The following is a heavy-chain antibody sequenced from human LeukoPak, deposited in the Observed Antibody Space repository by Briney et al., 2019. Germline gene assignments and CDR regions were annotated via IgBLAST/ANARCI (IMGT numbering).Heavy chain of an antibody. J-gene: IGHJ6*03. Sequence: GGSLRLSCAASGFIFSNYDISWVRQAPGKGLEWVSAITGKGDITFYADSVKGRFTISRDNSKNTLYLQMNSLRAEDTAVYYCAKVLTQNNYYYYYMDVWGKGTTVTVSS. D-gene: IGHD4/OR15-4a*01. CDR3: AKVLTQNNYYYYYMDV. CDR2: ITGKGDIT. V-gene: IGHV3-23*01. CDR1: GFIFSNYD.